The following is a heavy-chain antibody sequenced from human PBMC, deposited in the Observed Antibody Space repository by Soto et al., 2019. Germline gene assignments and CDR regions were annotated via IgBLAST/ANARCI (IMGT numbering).Heavy chain of an antibody. CDR1: GGSISSGGYY. Sequence: SETLSLTCTVSGGSISSGGYYWSWIRQHPGKGLEWIGYIYYSGNTYYNPSLKSRVTISVDTSKNQFSLKLSSVTAADTAVYYCARAGLQVLTFDYWGQGTLVTVSS. V-gene: IGHV4-31*03. CDR3: ARAGLQVLTFDY. J-gene: IGHJ4*02. CDR2: IYYSGNT.